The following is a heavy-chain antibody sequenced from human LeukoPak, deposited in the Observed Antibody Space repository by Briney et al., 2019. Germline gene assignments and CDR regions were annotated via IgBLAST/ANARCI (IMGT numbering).Heavy chain of an antibody. J-gene: IGHJ4*02. D-gene: IGHD2-2*01. Sequence: SVKISCKASGGTFSSYAISWVRQAPGQGLEWMGGIIPIFGTANYAQKFQGRVTITADESTSTAYMELSSLRSEDTAVYYCARSRYCSSTSCYEIFYSGYDWGQGTLVTVSS. CDR3: ARSRYCSSTSCYEIFYSGYD. CDR1: GGTFSSYA. CDR2: IIPIFGTA. V-gene: IGHV1-69*01.